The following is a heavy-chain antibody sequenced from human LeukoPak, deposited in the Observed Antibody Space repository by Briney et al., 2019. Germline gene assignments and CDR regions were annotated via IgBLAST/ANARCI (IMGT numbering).Heavy chain of an antibody. V-gene: IGHV4-38-2*02. D-gene: IGHD3-10*01. CDR1: GYSISSGYY. J-gene: IGHJ6*04. CDR3: ARDDMVRGIKYYYYGMDI. Sequence: SETLSLTCAVSGYSISSGYYWGWIRRPPGKGLEWIGNIYHSGSTYYNPSLKSRVTISVDTSKNQFSLKLSSVTAADTAVYYCARDDMVRGIKYYYYGMDIWGKGTTVTVSS. CDR2: IYHSGST.